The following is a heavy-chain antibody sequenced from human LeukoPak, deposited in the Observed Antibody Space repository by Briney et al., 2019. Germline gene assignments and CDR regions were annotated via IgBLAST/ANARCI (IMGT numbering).Heavy chain of an antibody. Sequence: GGSLRLSCAASGFTFSSYGMHWVRQAPGKGLEWVAFIRYDGSNKYYADSVKGRFTISRDNSKNTLYLQMNSLRAEDTAVYYCARDSRDAYKIGVDYWGQGTLVTVSS. J-gene: IGHJ4*02. D-gene: IGHD5-24*01. CDR2: IRYDGSNK. CDR1: GFTFSSYG. V-gene: IGHV3-30*02. CDR3: ARDSRDAYKIGVDY.